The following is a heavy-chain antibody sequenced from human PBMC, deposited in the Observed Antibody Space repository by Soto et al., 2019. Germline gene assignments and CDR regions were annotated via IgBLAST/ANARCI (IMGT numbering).Heavy chain of an antibody. V-gene: IGHV1-69*01. D-gene: IGHD3-22*01. CDR3: ARGWGYDSTDYYYAY. CDR1: GGSFNRHT. J-gene: IGHJ4*02. CDR2: IIPIFGTA. Sequence: QVQLVQSGAEVRKPGSSVRVSCKASGGSFNRHTISWVRQAPGQGLEWMGGIIPIFGTANHAQKFQGRVTIIADESTSTVYMELSSLRSADMAIYYCARGWGYDSTDYYYAYWGQGTLVIVSS.